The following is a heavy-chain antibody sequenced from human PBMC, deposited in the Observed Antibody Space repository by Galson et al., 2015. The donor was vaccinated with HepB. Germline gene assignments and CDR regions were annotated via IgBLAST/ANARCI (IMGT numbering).Heavy chain of an antibody. J-gene: IGHJ4*02. CDR2: IWSDGSNK. CDR1: GFTFSGYG. D-gene: IGHD1-26*01. V-gene: IGHV3-33*01. Sequence: SLRLSCAASGFTFSGYGMHWVRQAPGKGLEWVALIWSDGSNKYYADSVKGRFTISRDNSKNTLYLQMNSLTAEDTAVYYCARKTWETISSERGLDYWGQGTLVTVSS. CDR3: ARKTWETISSERGLDY.